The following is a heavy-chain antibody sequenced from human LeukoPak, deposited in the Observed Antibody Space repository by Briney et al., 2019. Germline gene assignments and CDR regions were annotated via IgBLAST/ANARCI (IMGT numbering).Heavy chain of an antibody. V-gene: IGHV1-69*05. J-gene: IGHJ4*02. Sequence: GSSVKVSCKASGGTFSSYAISWVRQAPGQGLEWMGGIIPIYGTANYAQKFQGRVTITTDESTSTAYMELSSLRSEDTAVYYCASRGRGGAVGLDYWAKGTLVTVSS. CDR1: GGTFSSYA. D-gene: IGHD6-19*01. CDR3: ASRGRGGAVGLDY. CDR2: IIPIYGTA.